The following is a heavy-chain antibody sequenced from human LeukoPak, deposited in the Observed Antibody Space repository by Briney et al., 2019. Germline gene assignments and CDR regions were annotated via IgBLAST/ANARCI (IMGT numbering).Heavy chain of an antibody. J-gene: IGHJ4*02. CDR3: AKGGVVGATYYFDY. D-gene: IGHD1-26*01. CDR1: GFTFSNYV. Sequence: GGSLRLSCAASGFTFSNYVMSWVRQAPGKGLEWVSGISGSGDSTYYADSVKGRFTISRDNSKNTLYLQMNSLRAEDTAVYYCAKGGVVGATYYFDYWGQGTLVTVSS. CDR2: ISGSGDST. V-gene: IGHV3-23*01.